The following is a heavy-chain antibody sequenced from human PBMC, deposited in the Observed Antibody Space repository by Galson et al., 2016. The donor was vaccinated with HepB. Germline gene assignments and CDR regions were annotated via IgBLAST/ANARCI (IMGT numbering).Heavy chain of an antibody. CDR2: IIPIFGSP. J-gene: IGHJ6*03. CDR1: GGTFSSYA. Sequence: SVKVSCKAPGGTFSSYAISWVRQAPGQGLEWMGGIIPIFGSPNYAQKFQGRVTISVDTSKNQFSLKLSSVTAADTAVYYCARGDNPDYGDYASAYYYMDVWGKGTTVTVSS. D-gene: IGHD4-17*01. CDR3: ARGDNPDYGDYASAYYYMDV. V-gene: IGHV1-69*06.